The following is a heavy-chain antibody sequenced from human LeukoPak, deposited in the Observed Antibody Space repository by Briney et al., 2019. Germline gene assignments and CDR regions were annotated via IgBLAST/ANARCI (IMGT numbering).Heavy chain of an antibody. CDR2: IYYSGST. Sequence: SETLSLTCTVSGGSTRSSSYYWGWIRQPPGKGLEWIGSIYYSGSTYYNPSLKSRVTISVDTSKNQFSLKLSSVTAADTAVYYYARLGPRDGCIYNWFDPWGQGTLVTVSS. V-gene: IGHV4-39*01. J-gene: IGHJ5*02. D-gene: IGHD5-24*01. CDR3: ARLGPRDGCIYNWFDP. CDR1: GGSTRSSSYY.